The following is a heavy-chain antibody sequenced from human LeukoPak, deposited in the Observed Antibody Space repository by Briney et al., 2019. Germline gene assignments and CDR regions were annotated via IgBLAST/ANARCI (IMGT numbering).Heavy chain of an antibody. J-gene: IGHJ4*02. CDR2: ISSSSSYI. D-gene: IGHD3-22*01. CDR3: ARVPHFYYDSSGPGY. CDR1: GFTFSSYS. Sequence: KPGGSLRLSCAASGFTFSSYSMNWVRQAPGKGLEWVSSISSSSSYIYYADSVRGRFTISRDNAKNSLYLQMNSLRDEDTTVYYCARVPHFYYDSSGPGYWGQGTLVTVSS. V-gene: IGHV3-21*01.